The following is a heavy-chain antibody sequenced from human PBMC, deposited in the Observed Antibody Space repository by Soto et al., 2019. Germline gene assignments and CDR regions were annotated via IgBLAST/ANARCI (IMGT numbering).Heavy chain of an antibody. V-gene: IGHV4-31*03. D-gene: IGHD2-21*01. CDR1: GVSVSSAGYY. J-gene: IGHJ6*02. Sequence: SETLSLTCTVSGVSVSSAGYYWTWIRQPPGKGLEWMGYISYSGSTYYNPSLKSRITISLDTSKSQFSLNLTSVTAADTAVYYCVRFVNYYYYGLDVWGQGTTVTVSS. CDR2: ISYSGST. CDR3: VRFVNYYYYGLDV.